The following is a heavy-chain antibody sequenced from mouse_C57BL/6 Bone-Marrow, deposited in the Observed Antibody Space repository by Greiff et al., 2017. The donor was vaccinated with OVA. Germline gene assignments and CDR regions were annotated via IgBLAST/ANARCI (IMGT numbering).Heavy chain of an antibody. Sequence: VQLQQSGPELVKPGASVKISCKASGYTFTDYYINWVKQRPGQGLEWIGWIFPGSGSTYYNEKFKGKATLTVDKSSSTAYMLLSSLTSEDSAVYFCARGFTTVVEGYAMDYWGQGTSVTVSS. CDR2: IFPGSGST. D-gene: IGHD1-1*01. J-gene: IGHJ4*01. CDR1: GYTFTDYY. CDR3: ARGFTTVVEGYAMDY. V-gene: IGHV1-75*01.